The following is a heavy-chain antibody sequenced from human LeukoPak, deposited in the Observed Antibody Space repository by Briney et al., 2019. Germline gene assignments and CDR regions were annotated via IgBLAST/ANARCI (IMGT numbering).Heavy chain of an antibody. CDR1: GFTFSSYA. D-gene: IGHD6-19*01. Sequence: GGSLRLSCAASGFTFSSYAMHWVRQAPGKGLEWVAVISYDGSNKYYADSVKGRFTISRDNSKNTLYLQMNSLRAEDTAVYYCARDGRMIAVAYFDYWGQGTLVTVSS. J-gene: IGHJ4*02. CDR3: ARDGRMIAVAYFDY. V-gene: IGHV3-30-3*01. CDR2: ISYDGSNK.